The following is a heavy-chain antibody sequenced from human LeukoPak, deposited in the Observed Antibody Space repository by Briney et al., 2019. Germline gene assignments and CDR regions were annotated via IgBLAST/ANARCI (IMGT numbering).Heavy chain of an antibody. J-gene: IGHJ4*02. Sequence: SETLSLTCTVSGGSISSYYWSWIRQPPGKGLEWIGYIYYSGGTNYNPSLKSRVTISVDTSKNQFSLKLSSVTAADTAVYYCASGYYDSSGYYSFDYWGQGTLVTVSS. D-gene: IGHD3-22*01. CDR2: IYYSGGT. V-gene: IGHV4-59*01. CDR1: GGSISSYY. CDR3: ASGYYDSSGYYSFDY.